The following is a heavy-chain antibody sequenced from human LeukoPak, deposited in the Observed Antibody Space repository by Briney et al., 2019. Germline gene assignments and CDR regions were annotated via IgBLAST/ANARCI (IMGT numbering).Heavy chain of an antibody. Sequence: SGPTLVKPTQTLTLTCTFSGFSLSTSGVGVGWIRQPPGKALEWLALIYWNDDKRYSPYLMSRLTITKDTSKNQVVLTMTSVDPADTATYYCAHMNSSSPIAYWGQGTLVAVSS. CDR1: GFSLSTSGVG. D-gene: IGHD6-13*01. J-gene: IGHJ4*02. V-gene: IGHV2-5*01. CDR3: AHMNSSSPIAY. CDR2: IYWNDDK.